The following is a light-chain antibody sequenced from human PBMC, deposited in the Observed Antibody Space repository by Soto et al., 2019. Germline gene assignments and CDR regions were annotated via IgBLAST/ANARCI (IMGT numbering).Light chain of an antibody. V-gene: IGKV1-5*03. CDR1: QSISSW. Sequence: DIDLSESPSILTTSVGDRVTITCRASQSISSWLAWYQQKPGKAPKLLIYKASTLESGVPSRFSGSGSGTEFTLAISSLQPDDSATYYCQQYNDNWTFGQGTKVDIK. J-gene: IGKJ1*01. CDR2: KAS. CDR3: QQYNDNWT.